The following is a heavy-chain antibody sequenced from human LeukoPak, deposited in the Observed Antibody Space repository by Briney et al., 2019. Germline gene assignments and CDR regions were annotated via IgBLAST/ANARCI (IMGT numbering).Heavy chain of an antibody. CDR3: ARGQYQLLLGYWFDP. V-gene: IGHV4-34*01. Sequence: SETLSLTCAVYGGSFSGYYWSWIRQPPGKGLEWIGEINHSGSTNYNPSLKSRVTISVDTSKNQFSLKLSSVTAADTAVYYCARGQYQLLLGYWFDPWGQGTLVTVSS. J-gene: IGHJ5*02. CDR2: INHSGST. D-gene: IGHD2-2*01. CDR1: GGSFSGYY.